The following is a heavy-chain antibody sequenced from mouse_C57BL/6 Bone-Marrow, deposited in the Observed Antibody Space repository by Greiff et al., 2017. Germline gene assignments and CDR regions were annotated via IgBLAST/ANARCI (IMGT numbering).Heavy chain of an antibody. CDR3: AKPYWFAY. Sequence: VQLQQSGPELVKPGASVKLSCKASGYTFTDYNMDWVKQSHGKSLEWIGDINPNNGGTTYNQKFKGKATLTVDTSSSTAYMELRSLTSEDTAVYYYAKPYWFAYWGQGTLVTVSA. J-gene: IGHJ3*01. CDR1: GYTFTDYN. CDR2: INPNNGGT. V-gene: IGHV1-18*01.